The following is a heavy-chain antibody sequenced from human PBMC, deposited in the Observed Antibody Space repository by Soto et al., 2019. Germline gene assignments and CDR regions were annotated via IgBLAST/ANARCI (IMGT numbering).Heavy chain of an antibody. CDR1: GGSFSGYY. Sequence: SETLSLTCAVYGGSFSGYYWSWIRQPPGKGLEWIGEINHSGSTNYNPSLKSRVTISVDTSKNQFSLKLSSVTAADTAVYYCARGRIAAAGIYYYYYYGMDVWGQGTTVT. CDR2: INHSGST. J-gene: IGHJ6*02. D-gene: IGHD6-13*01. CDR3: ARGRIAAAGIYYYYYYGMDV. V-gene: IGHV4-34*01.